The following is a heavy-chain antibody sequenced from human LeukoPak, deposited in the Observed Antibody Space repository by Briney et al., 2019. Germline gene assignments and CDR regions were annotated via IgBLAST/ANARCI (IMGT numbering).Heavy chain of an antibody. CDR1: GFTFSSYA. CDR2: IDSSSGTI. Sequence: GGSLRLSCAASGFTFSSYAMNWVRQAPGKGLEWVSYIDSSSGTIYYADSVKGRFTISRDNAKNSLYLQMSSLRAEDTAVYYCARERGPVDYWGQGTLVTVS. CDR3: ARERGPVDY. V-gene: IGHV3-48*01. D-gene: IGHD3-10*01. J-gene: IGHJ4*02.